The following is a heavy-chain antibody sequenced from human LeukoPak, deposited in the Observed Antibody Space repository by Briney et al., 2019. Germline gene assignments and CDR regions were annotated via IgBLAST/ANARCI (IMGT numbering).Heavy chain of an antibody. V-gene: IGHV1-18*01. CDR3: ARETGGRYCSSTGCYGGDY. CDR2: ISAYNGNT. J-gene: IGHJ4*02. Sequence: ASVKVSCKASGYTFTSYGISWVRQAPGQGLEWMGWISAYNGNTNYAQKLQGRVTMTTDTSTSTAYMELRSLRSDDTAVYYCARETGGRYCSSTGCYGGDYWGQGTLVTVSS. D-gene: IGHD2-2*01. CDR1: GYTFTSYG.